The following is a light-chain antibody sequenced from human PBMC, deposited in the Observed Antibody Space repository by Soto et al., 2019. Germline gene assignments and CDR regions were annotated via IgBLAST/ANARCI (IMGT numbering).Light chain of an antibody. CDR2: GAS. CDR1: QSISRY. J-gene: IGKJ1*01. Sequence: PGERATLSCRASQSISRYLAWYQQKPGQGPRLLIYGASSRATGTPDRFSGSGSGTDFTLTINRLEPEDFALYYCQQYGSSPPTFGQGTKVDI. CDR3: QQYGSSPPT. V-gene: IGKV3-20*01.